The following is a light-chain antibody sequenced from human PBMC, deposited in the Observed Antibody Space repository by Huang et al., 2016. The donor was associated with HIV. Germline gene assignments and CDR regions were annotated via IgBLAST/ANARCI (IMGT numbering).Light chain of an antibody. CDR1: QNINTY. CDR3: QQGYSALIT. V-gene: IGKV1-39*01. Sequence: DILLTQSPSSLSASVGDRVTITCRASQNINTYLNWYQQKPGNAPNLLIHSASTLQTGVPSRFSGSGSGTDFTLTVNSLQPEDSATYYCQQGYSALITFGQGTRL. J-gene: IGKJ5*01. CDR2: SAS.